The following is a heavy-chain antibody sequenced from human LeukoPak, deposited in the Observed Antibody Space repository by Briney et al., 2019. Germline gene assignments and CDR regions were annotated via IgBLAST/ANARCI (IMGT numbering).Heavy chain of an antibody. CDR1: GFSFSTYS. J-gene: IGHJ4*02. CDR2: ISSSSSAI. Sequence: GGSLRLSCAASGFSFSTYSMNWVRHAPGKGLQWVSYISSSSSAIYYTDSVKGRFTITRDDAKNSVYLQMNSLRTEDTAVYYCGTGDPRFDYWGQGILVTVSS. V-gene: IGHV3-48*01. D-gene: IGHD7-27*01. CDR3: GTGDPRFDY.